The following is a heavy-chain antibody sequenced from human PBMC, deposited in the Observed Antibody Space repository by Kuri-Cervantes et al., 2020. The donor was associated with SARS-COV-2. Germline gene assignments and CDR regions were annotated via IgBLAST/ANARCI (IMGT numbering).Heavy chain of an antibody. J-gene: IGHJ4*02. CDR3: ASLGGTSWHDY. V-gene: IGHV3-48*01. CDR2: ISSSSSTI. D-gene: IGHD2-2*01. CDR1: GFTFSSYS. Sequence: ETLSLTCAASGFTFSSYSMNWVRQAPGKGLEWVSYISSSSSTIYYADSVKGRFTISRDNAKNSLYLQMNSLRAEDTAVYYCASLGGTSWHDYWGQGTLVTVSS.